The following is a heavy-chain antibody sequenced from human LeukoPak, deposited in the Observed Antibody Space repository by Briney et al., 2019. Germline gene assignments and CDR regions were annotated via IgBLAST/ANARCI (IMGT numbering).Heavy chain of an antibody. CDR2: ITSSGGST. Sequence: GGSLRLSCAGSGFTFSSYAMSWVRQAPGKGLEWVSAITSSGGSTYYADSVKGRFTISRDNSKNTLYLQMNSLRAEDTAVYYCAKDRLKYYYDSSGTHAFDIWGQGTMVTVSS. D-gene: IGHD3-22*01. CDR1: GFTFSSYA. CDR3: AKDRLKYYYDSSGTHAFDI. V-gene: IGHV3-23*01. J-gene: IGHJ3*02.